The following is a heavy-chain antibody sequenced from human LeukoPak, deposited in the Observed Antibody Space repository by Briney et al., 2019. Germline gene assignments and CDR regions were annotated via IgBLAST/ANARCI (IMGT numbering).Heavy chain of an antibody. Sequence: SETLSLTCTVSGGSISSYYWSWIRQPPGKGLEWIGFIYYSGSINYNPSLKSRVTISVDTSKNQFSLKLSSVTAADTAVYYCAIREYYGSESYPHYGMDVWGQGTTVTVSS. CDR1: GGSISSYY. CDR2: IYYSGSI. D-gene: IGHD3-10*01. J-gene: IGHJ6*02. V-gene: IGHV4-59*01. CDR3: AIREYYGSESYPHYGMDV.